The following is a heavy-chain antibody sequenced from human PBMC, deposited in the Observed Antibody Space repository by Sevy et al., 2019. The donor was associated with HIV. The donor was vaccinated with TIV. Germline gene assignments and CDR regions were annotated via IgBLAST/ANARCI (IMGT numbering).Heavy chain of an antibody. J-gene: IGHJ3*02. D-gene: IGHD2-2*01. CDR3: AREAMPPKYAFDI. CDR2: FYSGGNT. V-gene: IGHV3-53*01. CDR1: GLTVSNNY. Sequence: GGSLRLSCAASGLTVSNNYMAWVRQAPGKGLEWVSVFYSGGNTYYADSVKGRFTVSRDDSKNTVYLQMNSLRVEDTALYYWAREAMPPKYAFDIWGQGTMVTVSS.